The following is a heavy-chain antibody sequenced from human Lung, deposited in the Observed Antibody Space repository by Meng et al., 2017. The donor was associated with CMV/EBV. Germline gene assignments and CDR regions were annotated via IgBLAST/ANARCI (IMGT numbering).Heavy chain of an antibody. CDR1: GGSVSSGSYY. D-gene: IGHD1-26*01. J-gene: IGHJ3*01. CDR2: IFHRGNA. Sequence: SXTLSLXCTVSGGSVSSGSYYWSWIRQPPGKGLEWIGSIFHRGNAYYLPSLNSRLTISVDTSKNQFSLKLNSVTAADTAIYYCAREVGAPYFALWGQGTMVTVSS. V-gene: IGHV4-39*07. CDR3: AREVGAPYFAL.